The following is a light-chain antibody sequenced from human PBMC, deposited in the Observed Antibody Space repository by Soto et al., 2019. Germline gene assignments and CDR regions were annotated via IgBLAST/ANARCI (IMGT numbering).Light chain of an antibody. CDR3: GSYTSSSTLV. CDR2: DVN. V-gene: IGLV2-14*01. J-gene: IGLJ1*01. Sequence: QSVLTQPASVSGSPGQSITISCTGTSSDVGGYDYVSWYQQHPGKAPQLMIYDVNNRPSGVSNRFSGSKSGNTASLTISGLQAEDEADYYCGSYTSSSTLVFGTGTKVTVL. CDR1: SSDVGGYDY.